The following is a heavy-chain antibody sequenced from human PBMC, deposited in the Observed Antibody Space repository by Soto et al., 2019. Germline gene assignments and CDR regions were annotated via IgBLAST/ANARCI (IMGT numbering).Heavy chain of an antibody. V-gene: IGHV1-46*01. Sequence: ASVKVSCKASGYTFTSYYMHWVRQAPGQGLEWMGIINPSGGSTSYAQKFQGGVTMTRDTSTSTVYMELSSLRSEDTAVYYCARDLGAYSYGPGVPYYYYGMDVWGQGATVTVSS. CDR1: GYTFTSYY. D-gene: IGHD5-18*01. J-gene: IGHJ6*02. CDR2: INPSGGST. CDR3: ARDLGAYSYGPGVPYYYYGMDV.